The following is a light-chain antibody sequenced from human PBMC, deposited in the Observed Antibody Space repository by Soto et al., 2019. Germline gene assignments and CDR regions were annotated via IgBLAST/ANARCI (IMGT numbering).Light chain of an antibody. J-gene: IGLJ1*01. CDR3: CSYAGSSTPLYV. V-gene: IGLV2-23*01. CDR2: EGS. CDR1: SSDVGSYNL. Sequence: QSVLTQPASVSGSPGQSITISCTGTSSDVGSYNLVSWYQQHPGKAPKLMIYEGSKRPSGVSNLFSGSKSGNTASLTIFGLQAEDEADYYCCSYAGSSTPLYVFGTGTKVTVL.